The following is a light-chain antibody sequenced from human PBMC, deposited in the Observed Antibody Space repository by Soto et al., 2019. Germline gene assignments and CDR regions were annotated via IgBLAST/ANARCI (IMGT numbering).Light chain of an antibody. Sequence: DIELTQSPSSLSASVGDKLTITCRANQSITNFLNWYQKKPGEVPRLLIYAASRLGNGVTSRFSGSGSGTDFALTINSLQPEDFETYYCQQSYTTPRLSFGGGTMVDFK. CDR1: QSITNF. CDR3: QQSYTTPRLS. J-gene: IGKJ4*01. CDR2: AAS. V-gene: IGKV1-39*01.